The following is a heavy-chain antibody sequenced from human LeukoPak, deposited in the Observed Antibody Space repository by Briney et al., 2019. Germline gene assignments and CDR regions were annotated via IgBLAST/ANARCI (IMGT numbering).Heavy chain of an antibody. D-gene: IGHD5-18*01. J-gene: IGHJ4*02. Sequence: SETLSLTCTVSGDSMKSYYWTWIRQTPGKGLEWIGHIYYSGNINYNPSLKRRLTISLDTSKSQFSLKLSSVTAADTAVHYCARGGYSYVNYFDYWGQGTLVTVSS. V-gene: IGHV4-59*01. CDR3: ARGGYSYVNYFDY. CDR2: IYYSGNI. CDR1: GDSMKSYY.